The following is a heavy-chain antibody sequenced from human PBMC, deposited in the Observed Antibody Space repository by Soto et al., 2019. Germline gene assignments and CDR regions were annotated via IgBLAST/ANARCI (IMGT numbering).Heavy chain of an antibody. D-gene: IGHD3-10*01. CDR1: GYTFTSYD. CDR3: ARGLWFGDRTPFNWFDP. V-gene: IGHV1-8*01. CDR2: MNPNSGNT. J-gene: IGHJ5*02. Sequence: ASVKVSCKASGYTFTSYDINCVRQATGQVPEWMGRMNPNSGNTGYAQKFQGRVTMTRNTSISTAYMELSSLRSEDTAVYYCARGLWFGDRTPFNWFDPWGQGTLVTVSS.